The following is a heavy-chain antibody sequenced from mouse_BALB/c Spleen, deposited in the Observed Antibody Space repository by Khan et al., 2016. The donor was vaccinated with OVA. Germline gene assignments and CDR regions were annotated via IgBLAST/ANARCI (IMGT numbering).Heavy chain of an antibody. J-gene: IGHJ3*01. CDR1: GFSLTTYG. CDR3: GRHSYRYDFTY. V-gene: IGHV2-4-1*01. Sequence: VQLQESGPGLVQPSQSLSITCTVSGFSLTTYGVHWVRQSPGKGLEWLGVIWSGGSTDYNSAFISRLSINKDISKSHVFFNMNSLQADDTAIEYCGRHSYRYDFTYWGRGTLVTVSA. CDR2: IWSGGST. D-gene: IGHD2-12*01.